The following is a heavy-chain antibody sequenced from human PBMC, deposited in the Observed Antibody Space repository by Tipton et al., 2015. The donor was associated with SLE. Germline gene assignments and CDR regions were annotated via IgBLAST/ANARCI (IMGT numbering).Heavy chain of an antibody. CDR1: GYIFSSFG. D-gene: IGHD5-18*01. J-gene: IGHJ4*02. Sequence: QLVQSGAEVKKPGASVKVSCKASGYIFSSFGITWVRQAPGQGPEWMGWINPYNGNTKYVQEFQGRVTLTTDPATSTAYMELRSLRSDDTAVYYCARGGAIQLWPYFDYWGQGTLVTVSS. CDR3: ARGGAIQLWPYFDY. V-gene: IGHV1-18*01. CDR2: INPYNGNT.